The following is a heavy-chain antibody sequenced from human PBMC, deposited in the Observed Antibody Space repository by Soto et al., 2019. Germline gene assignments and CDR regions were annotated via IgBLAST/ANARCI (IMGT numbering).Heavy chain of an antibody. CDR3: ARGATVTQYDY. Sequence: QVQLQESGPGLVKPSETLSLTCSVSGVSVSSGWFYWAWIRQPPGKGLEWIGFGSNSGTTNHKPSLKSRVTISVDTSRSQISLKVNSLTAADTAVYYCARGATVTQYDYWGQGTQVTVSS. J-gene: IGHJ4*02. CDR1: GVSVSSGWFY. CDR2: GSNSGTT. D-gene: IGHD4-17*01. V-gene: IGHV4-61*01.